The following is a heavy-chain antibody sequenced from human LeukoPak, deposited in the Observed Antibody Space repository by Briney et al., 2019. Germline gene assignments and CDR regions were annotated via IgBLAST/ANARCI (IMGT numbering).Heavy chain of an antibody. D-gene: IGHD1-26*01. J-gene: IGHJ4*02. CDR3: AREASGSYFDY. V-gene: IGHV4-59*01. Sequence: SETLSLTCTVSGGSISSYYWSWIRQPPGKGLEWIGYIYYSGSTNYNPSLKSRVNIAVATSKNQYSLKLSSVTAADTAVYYCAREASGSYFDYWGQGTLVTVSS. CDR1: GGSISSYY. CDR2: IYYSGST.